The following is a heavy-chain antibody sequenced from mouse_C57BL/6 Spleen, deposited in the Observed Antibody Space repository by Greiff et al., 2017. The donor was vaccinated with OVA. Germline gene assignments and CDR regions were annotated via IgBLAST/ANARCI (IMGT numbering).Heavy chain of an antibody. CDR2: INPNNGGT. D-gene: IGHD2-3*01. Sequence: VQLQQSGPELVKPGASVKIPCTASGYTFTDYNMDWVKQIHGKSLEWIGDINPNNGGTIYNQKFKGKATVTVDKSSGTAYMELRSLTSEDTAVDYCASAYDRYYAMDYWGQGTSVNVSA. CDR1: GYTFTDYN. V-gene: IGHV1-18*01. CDR3: ASAYDRYYAMDY. J-gene: IGHJ4*01.